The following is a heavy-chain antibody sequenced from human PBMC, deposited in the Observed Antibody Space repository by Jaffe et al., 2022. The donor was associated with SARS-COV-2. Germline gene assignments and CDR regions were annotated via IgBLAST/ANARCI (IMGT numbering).Heavy chain of an antibody. CDR1: GFTFDDYA. Sequence: EVQLVESGGGLVQPGRSLRLSCAASGFTFDDYAMHWVRQAPGKGLEWVSGISWNSGSIGYADSVKGRFTISRDNAKNSLYLQMNSLRAEDTALYYCAKDMRSHGAYYYYYGMDVWGQGTTVTVSS. J-gene: IGHJ6*02. CDR2: ISWNSGSI. D-gene: IGHD3-10*01. CDR3: AKDMRSHGAYYYYYGMDV. V-gene: IGHV3-9*01.